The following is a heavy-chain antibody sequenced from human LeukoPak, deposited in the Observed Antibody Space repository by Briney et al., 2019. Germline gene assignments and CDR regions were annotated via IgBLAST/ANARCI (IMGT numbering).Heavy chain of an antibody. J-gene: IGHJ3*02. Sequence: GGSLRLSCALSGFIVSSNYMSWVRQAPGKGLEWVSVIYSGGGTNYADSVKGRFTISRDKSKNTLYLQMNSLRAEDTAVYYCARETGILSAFDIWGQGTMVTVSS. D-gene: IGHD3-9*01. V-gene: IGHV3-66*01. CDR1: GFIVSSNY. CDR2: IYSGGGT. CDR3: ARETGILSAFDI.